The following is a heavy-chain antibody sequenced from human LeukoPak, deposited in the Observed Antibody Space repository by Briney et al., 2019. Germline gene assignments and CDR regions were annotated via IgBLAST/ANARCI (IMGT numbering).Heavy chain of an antibody. CDR3: AREGVLWFGELPY. CDR2: IYYSGST. V-gene: IGHV4-30-4*01. J-gene: IGHJ4*02. D-gene: IGHD3-10*01. CDR1: GRSISSGDYY. Sequence: PSQTLSLTCTVSGRSISSGDYYWSWIRQPPGKGLEWIGYIYYSGSTYYNPSLKRRVTISVDTSKNQFSLKLSSVTAADTAVYYCAREGVLWFGELPYWGQGTLVTVSS.